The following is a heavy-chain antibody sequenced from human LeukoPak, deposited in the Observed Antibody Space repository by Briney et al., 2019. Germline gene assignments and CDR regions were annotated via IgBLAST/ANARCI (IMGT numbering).Heavy chain of an antibody. V-gene: IGHV4-4*07. J-gene: IGHJ4*02. Sequence: SETLSLTCTVSGGSISSYYWSWIRQPAGKGLEWIGRIYTSGSTNYNPSLKSRVTISVDTSKNQFSLKLSSVTAADTAVYYCARENYDFWSGYCLDYWGQGTLVTVSS. D-gene: IGHD3-3*01. CDR1: GGSISSYY. CDR2: IYTSGST. CDR3: ARENYDFWSGYCLDY.